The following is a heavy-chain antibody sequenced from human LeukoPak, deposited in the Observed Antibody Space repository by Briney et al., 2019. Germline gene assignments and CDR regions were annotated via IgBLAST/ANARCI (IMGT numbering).Heavy chain of an antibody. Sequence: PSETLSLTCTVSGGSISSSSYYWGWIRQRPGKGLEWIGSIYYSGSTYYNPSLKSRVTISVDTSKNQFSLKLSSVTAADTAVYYCARQINSGSYLGAFDIWGQGTMVTVSS. D-gene: IGHD1-26*01. J-gene: IGHJ3*02. CDR3: ARQINSGSYLGAFDI. CDR2: IYYSGST. V-gene: IGHV4-39*01. CDR1: GGSISSSSYY.